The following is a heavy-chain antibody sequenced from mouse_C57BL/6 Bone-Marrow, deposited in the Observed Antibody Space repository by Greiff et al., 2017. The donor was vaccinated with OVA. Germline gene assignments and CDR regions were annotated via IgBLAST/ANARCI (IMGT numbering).Heavy chain of an antibody. CDR2: IDPSDSYT. V-gene: IGHV1-69*01. Sequence: QVQLQQPGAELVMPGASVKLSCKASGYTFTSYWMHWVKQRPGQGLEWIGEIDPSDSYTNYNQKFKGKSTLTVDKSSSTAYMQLSSLPSEDSAVYYCARVTTVVAYYFDYWGQGTTLTVSS. CDR3: ARVTTVVAYYFDY. J-gene: IGHJ2*01. D-gene: IGHD1-1*01. CDR1: GYTFTSYW.